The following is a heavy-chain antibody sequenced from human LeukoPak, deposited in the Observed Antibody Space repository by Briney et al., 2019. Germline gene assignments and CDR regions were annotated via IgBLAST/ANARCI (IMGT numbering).Heavy chain of an antibody. J-gene: IGHJ6*02. D-gene: IGHD1-26*01. CDR1: GFTFSSYS. Sequence: GGSLRLSCAASGFTFSSYSMNWVRQAPGKGLEWVSSISSSSSYIYYADSVKGRFTISRDNAKNSLYLQMNSLRAEDTAVYYCARGEARGFYYGMDLWGQGTTVTVSS. V-gene: IGHV3-21*01. CDR3: ARGEARGFYYGMDL. CDR2: ISSSSSYI.